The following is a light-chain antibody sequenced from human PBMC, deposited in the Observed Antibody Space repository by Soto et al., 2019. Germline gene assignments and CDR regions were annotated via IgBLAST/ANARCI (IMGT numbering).Light chain of an antibody. V-gene: IGKV1-39*01. CDR1: QTISTY. CDR3: QQGYSTPYT. Sequence: DIQMTQSPSSLSASVGDRVTLTCRASQTISTYLNWYQQKREQAPKLLIYGASSLQSGVPSRFSGSGSATDFTLTINSLQPEDFETYFCQQGYSTPYTLGQGTKVDIK. CDR2: GAS. J-gene: IGKJ2*01.